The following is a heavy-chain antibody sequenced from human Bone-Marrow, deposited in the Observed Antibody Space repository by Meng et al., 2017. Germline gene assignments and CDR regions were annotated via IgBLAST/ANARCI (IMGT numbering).Heavy chain of an antibody. D-gene: IGHD3-22*01. CDR1: GFTFSSYE. V-gene: IGHV3-48*03. CDR2: INSNFAI. Sequence: WGSLRLSCAASGFTFSSYEFNWVRQAPGKGLEWVSFINSNFAIHYVDSVRGRFTISRDNAKNSLYLQMNDLRVEDTGLYYCARVDSSGWVWGQGTLVTVSS. CDR3: ARVDSSGWV. J-gene: IGHJ4*02.